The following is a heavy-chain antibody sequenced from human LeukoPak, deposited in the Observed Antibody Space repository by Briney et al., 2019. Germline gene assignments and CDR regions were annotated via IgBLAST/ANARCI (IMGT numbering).Heavy chain of an antibody. CDR3: ARHGYNMLRGVITWLDP. D-gene: IGHD3-10*01. J-gene: IGHJ5*02. CDR2: IYYSGST. CDR1: GGSISSYY. Sequence: SETLSLTCTVSGGSISSYYWSWIRQPPGKGLEWIGYIYYSGSTNYNPSLKSRVTISVDTSKNQFSLKLNSVTAADTAVYYCARHGYNMLRGVITWLDPWGQGTLVTVSS. V-gene: IGHV4-59*08.